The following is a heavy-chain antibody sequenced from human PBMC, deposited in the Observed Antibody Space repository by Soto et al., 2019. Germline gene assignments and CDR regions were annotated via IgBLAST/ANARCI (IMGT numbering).Heavy chain of an antibody. D-gene: IGHD3-3*01. Sequence: GGSLRLSCAASGFTFSSYGMHWVRQAPGKGLEGVAVLWYDGSNKYYADSVKGRFTISRDNSKNTLYLQMNSLRAEDTAVYYCAREARGYYDFWSGYPPPYYGMEVWGQGTTVTVSS. CDR1: GFTFSSYG. J-gene: IGHJ6*02. CDR3: AREARGYYDFWSGYPPPYYGMEV. CDR2: LWYDGSNK. V-gene: IGHV3-33*01.